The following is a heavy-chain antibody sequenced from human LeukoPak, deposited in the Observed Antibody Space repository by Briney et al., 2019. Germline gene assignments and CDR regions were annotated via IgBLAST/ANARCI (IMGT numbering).Heavy chain of an antibody. J-gene: IGHJ3*02. CDR2: ILYDGNNK. Sequence: GGSLRLSCAASGFTFSNYGMHWVRQAPGKGLEWVTVILYDGNNKYYADSVKGRFTISRDNSKNTLYLQMNSLRAEDTAVYYCGRVKGASAFDIWGQGTMVTVSS. D-gene: IGHD3-16*01. CDR1: GFTFSNYG. V-gene: IGHV3-33*01. CDR3: GRVKGASAFDI.